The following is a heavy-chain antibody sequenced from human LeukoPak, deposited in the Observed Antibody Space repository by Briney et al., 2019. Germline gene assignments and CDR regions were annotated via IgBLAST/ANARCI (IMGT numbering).Heavy chain of an antibody. D-gene: IGHD2-15*01. CDR1: GASISSSYW. V-gene: IGHV4-4*03. J-gene: IGHJ4*02. Sequence: PETLSLTCAVSGASISSSYWWSWVRRPPGKGLEWIGEIHHSGSTKYNPSLKSRVTISVDKSKNQFSLKLSSATAADTAVYYCAPSPCSGDSCYRFDFWGQGTQVTVSS. CDR2: IHHSGST. CDR3: APSPCSGDSCYRFDF.